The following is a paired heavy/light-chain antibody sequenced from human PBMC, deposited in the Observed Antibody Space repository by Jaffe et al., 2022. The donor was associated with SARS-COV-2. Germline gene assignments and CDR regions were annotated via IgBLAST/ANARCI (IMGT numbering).Heavy chain of an antibody. V-gene: IGHV3-53*01. J-gene: IGHJ6*02. D-gene: IGHD3-10*01. Sequence: DVQLVESGGGLIQPGGSLRLSCAASGFTVSSNYMSWVRRAPGKGLEWVSLIYSNTNTYFADSVKGRFTLSRDNSRNTLFLQMSSLRAEDSAVYYCARFRPGISAYYYYGMDVWGQGTTVTVSS. CDR3: ARFRPGISAYYYYGMDV. CDR2: IYSNTNT. CDR1: GFTVSSNY.
Light chain of an antibody. V-gene: IGKV1-39*01. CDR3: QQSYSIPLT. CDR2: AAS. J-gene: IGKJ4*01. CDR1: QTIGNY. Sequence: DIQMTQSPSSLSASVADRVTISCRASQTIGNYLNWYQQKPGKAPKLLIYAASSLQSGVPSRFSGSGSETDFTLTISSLQPEDFATYYCQQSYSIPLTFGGGTKVEIK.